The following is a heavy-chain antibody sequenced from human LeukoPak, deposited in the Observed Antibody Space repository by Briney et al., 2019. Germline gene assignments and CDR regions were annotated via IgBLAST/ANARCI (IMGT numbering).Heavy chain of an antibody. J-gene: IGHJ4*02. CDR3: ARDLAFSRLDY. D-gene: IGHD2/OR15-2a*01. V-gene: IGHV3-7*01. CDR1: GFSFSNYW. CDR2: INPDGIKR. Sequence: GGSLRLSCAASGFSFSNYWMHWVRQPPGKGLEWVASINPDGIKRYSADSVKGRFTISRDNARNSLYLQMDSLRVEDTAFYYCARDLAFSRLDYWGQGVLVTVSS.